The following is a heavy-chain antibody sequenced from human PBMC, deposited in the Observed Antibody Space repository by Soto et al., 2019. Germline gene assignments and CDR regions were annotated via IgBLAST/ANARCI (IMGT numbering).Heavy chain of an antibody. CDR3: AREGRLLWFGEERQYNYYYGMDV. V-gene: IGHV3-48*03. CDR2: ISGSGTTT. Sequence: GSLRLSCAASGFSFNSFEMNWVRKATGRGLDWVSYISGSGTTTHHADSVKGRFTIPRANDGNRLYLQMNSLRAEDTAVYYCAREGRLLWFGEERQYNYYYGMDVWGRGTTVTVSS. CDR1: GFSFNSFE. D-gene: IGHD3-10*01. J-gene: IGHJ6*02.